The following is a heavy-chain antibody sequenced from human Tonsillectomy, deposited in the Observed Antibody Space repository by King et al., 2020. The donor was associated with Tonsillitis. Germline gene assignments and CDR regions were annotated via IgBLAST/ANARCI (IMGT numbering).Heavy chain of an antibody. V-gene: IGHV5-51*01. CDR1: GYTFTGYW. D-gene: IGHD4-17*01. CDR2: IYPGDSDT. Sequence: QLVQSGAEVKKPGESLKISCKGSGYTFTGYWIGWVRQMPGKGLEWMGIIYPGDSDTRYSPSFQGQVTIPADKSITTAYLRWSSLKASDTAMYYCARGDRGATEDGDYEGGFYYWGQGPLVTASP. CDR3: ARGDRGATEDGDYEGGFYY. J-gene: IGHJ4*02.